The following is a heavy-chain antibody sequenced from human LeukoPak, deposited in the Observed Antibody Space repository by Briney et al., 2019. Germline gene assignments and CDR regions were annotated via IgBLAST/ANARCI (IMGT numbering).Heavy chain of an antibody. D-gene: IGHD5-18*01. CDR3: ASAASKVEYYGMDV. CDR1: GGSISSYC. J-gene: IGHJ6*02. CDR2: IYYIGST. V-gene: IGHV4-59*01. Sequence: PSETLSLTCTVSGGSISSYCWSWIRQPPGKGLEWIGYIYYIGSTNYNPSLKSRVTISVDTSKNQFSLKLSSVTAADTAVYYCASAASKVEYYGMDVWGQGTTVTVSS.